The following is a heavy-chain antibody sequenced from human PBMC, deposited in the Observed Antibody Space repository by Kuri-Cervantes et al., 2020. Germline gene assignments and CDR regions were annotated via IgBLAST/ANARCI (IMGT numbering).Heavy chain of an antibody. Sequence: GESLKISCAASGFTFSDHYVTWIRQAPGKGLELVSYISGSGTTIYYADSVKGRFTVSRDNAKNSLYLQMNSLRAEDTAIYYCAREDRVGAYYYGMDVWGQGTTVTVSS. V-gene: IGHV3-11*01. CDR2: ISGSGTTI. D-gene: IGHD1-26*01. CDR1: GFTFSDHY. J-gene: IGHJ6*02. CDR3: AREDRVGAYYYGMDV.